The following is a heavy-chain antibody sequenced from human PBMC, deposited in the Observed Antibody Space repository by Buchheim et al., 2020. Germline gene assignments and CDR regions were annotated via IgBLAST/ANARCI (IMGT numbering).Heavy chain of an antibody. CDR1: GFTFSTSN. CDR2: ISSTGTTI. CDR3: ARETYWTVGWFDP. Sequence: EVQLVESGGGLVQPGGSLRLSCAASGFTFSTSNMNWVRQAPGKGLEWVSYISSTGTTIYYADSVKGRFTVSRDNAKNSLYLQMSSLRDEDTAVYYCARETYWTVGWFDPWGQGTL. V-gene: IGHV3-48*02. D-gene: IGHD4-23*01. J-gene: IGHJ5*02.